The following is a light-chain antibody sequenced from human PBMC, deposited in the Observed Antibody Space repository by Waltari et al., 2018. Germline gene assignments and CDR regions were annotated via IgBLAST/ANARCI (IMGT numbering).Light chain of an antibody. J-gene: IGKJ1*01. CDR2: DAS. V-gene: IGKV3-11*01. Sequence: EIVLTQSPATLSLSPGERATLSCRASQSVSVYLAWYQQKPGQAPRLLIFDASSRATGIPARFSGSGSGTDFTLTISSLEPEDFAVYYCHQYGSPGWTFGQGTKVEIK. CDR1: QSVSVY. CDR3: HQYGSPGWT.